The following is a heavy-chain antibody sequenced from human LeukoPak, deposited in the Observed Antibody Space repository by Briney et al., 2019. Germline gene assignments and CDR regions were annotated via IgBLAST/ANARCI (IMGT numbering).Heavy chain of an antibody. V-gene: IGHV3-23*01. CDR2: IRGSGGST. Sequence: AGGSLRLSCAASGFTFSNYAMTWVRQAPGKGLEWVSAIRGSGGSTYYADSVMGRFTVSRDNSKNTLYLQMSSLRAEDTAVYYCAKCGSGSYSYYYYGMDVWGQGTTVTVSS. CDR3: AKCGSGSYSYYYYGMDV. CDR1: GFTFSNYA. J-gene: IGHJ6*02. D-gene: IGHD3-10*01.